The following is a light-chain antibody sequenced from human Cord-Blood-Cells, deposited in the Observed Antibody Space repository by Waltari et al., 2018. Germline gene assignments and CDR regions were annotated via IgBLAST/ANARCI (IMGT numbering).Light chain of an antibody. CDR3: SSYTSSSTVV. CDR2: DVS. J-gene: IGLJ2*01. Sequence: QSALTQPASVSGSPGQSITISCTGTSSDVGGYNYVSWYQQHPGKAPKLMIYDVSKRPSGVYNRFSGSKSGDTASLTISGLQAEDGADYYCSSYTSSSTVVFGGGTKLTVL. V-gene: IGLV2-14*01. CDR1: SSDVGGYNY.